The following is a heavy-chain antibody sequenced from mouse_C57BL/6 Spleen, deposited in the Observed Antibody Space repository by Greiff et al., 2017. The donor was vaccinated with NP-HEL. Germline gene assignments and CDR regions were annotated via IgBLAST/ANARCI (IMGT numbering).Heavy chain of an antibody. CDR3: ARSGYDYDYAMDY. Sequence: QVQLQQSGAELVRPGSSVKLSCKASGYTFTSYWMDWVKQRPGQGLEWIGNIYPSDSETHYNQKFKDKATLTVDKSSSTAYMQLSSLTSEDSAVYYCARSGYDYDYAMDYWGQGTSVTVSS. D-gene: IGHD2-4*01. J-gene: IGHJ4*01. CDR1: GYTFTSYW. V-gene: IGHV1-61*01. CDR2: IYPSDSET.